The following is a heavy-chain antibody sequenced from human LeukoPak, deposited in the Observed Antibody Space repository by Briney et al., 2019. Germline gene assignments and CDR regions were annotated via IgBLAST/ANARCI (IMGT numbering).Heavy chain of an antibody. V-gene: IGHV3-74*01. CDR2: VNSDGSST. Sequence: GGSLRLSCAASGFTFSTYSMNWVRQAPGKGLVWVSRVNSDGSSTSYVDSVKGRFTISRDNAKNTLYLQMNSLRAEDTAVYYCVRVSLLYGDQGPLDHWGQGTLVTVSS. CDR1: GFTFSTYS. CDR3: VRVSLLYGDQGPLDH. J-gene: IGHJ4*02. D-gene: IGHD1-26*01.